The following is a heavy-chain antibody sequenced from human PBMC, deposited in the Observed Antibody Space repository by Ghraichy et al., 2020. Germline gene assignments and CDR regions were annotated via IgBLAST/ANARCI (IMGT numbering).Heavy chain of an antibody. Sequence: SETLSLTCAVYGGSFSGYYWSWIRQPPGKGLEWIGEINHSGSTNYNPSLKSRVTISVDTSKNQFSLKLSSVTAADTAVYYCARSGYSGYYFLWFDPWGQGTLVTVSS. V-gene: IGHV4-34*01. CDR3: ARSGYSGYYFLWFDP. D-gene: IGHD5-12*01. CDR1: GGSFSGYY. CDR2: INHSGST. J-gene: IGHJ5*02.